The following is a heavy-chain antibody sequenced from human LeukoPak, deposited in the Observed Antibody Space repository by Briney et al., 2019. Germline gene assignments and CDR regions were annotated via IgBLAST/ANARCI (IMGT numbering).Heavy chain of an antibody. CDR3: ARGGLGRPRWYDFWSGYPYYYYYGMDV. CDR1: GYTFTSYG. V-gene: IGHV1-8*02. D-gene: IGHD3-3*01. CDR2: MNPNSGNT. Sequence: APVKVSCKASGYTFTSYGISWVRQAPGQGLEWMGWMNPNSGNTGYAQKFQGRVTMTRNTSISTAYMELSSLRSEDTAVYYCARGGLGRPRWYDFWSGYPYYYYYGMDVWGQGTTVTVSS. J-gene: IGHJ6*02.